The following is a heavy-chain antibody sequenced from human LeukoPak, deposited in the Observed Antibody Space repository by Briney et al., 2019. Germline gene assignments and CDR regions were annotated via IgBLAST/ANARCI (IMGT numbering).Heavy chain of an antibody. CDR2: ISSSSTYI. Sequence: PGGSLRLSCAASGFTFSSYSMNWVRQAPGKGLEWVSSISSSSTYIYYADSVKGRFTISRDNAKNSLYLQMNSLRAEDTAVYYCARDVAGDDFDYWGQGTLVTVSS. J-gene: IGHJ4*02. CDR3: ARDVAGDDFDY. CDR1: GFTFSSYS. V-gene: IGHV3-21*01. D-gene: IGHD6-13*01.